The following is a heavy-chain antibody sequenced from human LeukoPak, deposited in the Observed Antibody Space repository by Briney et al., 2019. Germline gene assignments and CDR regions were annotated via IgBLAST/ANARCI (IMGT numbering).Heavy chain of an antibody. V-gene: IGHV3-23*01. J-gene: IGHJ4*02. CDR1: GFTFSDYA. CDR3: AKAREKAVGATIFDH. Sequence: GGSLRLSCAVSGFTFSDYAMSWVRQAPGKGLEWVLGISFSGRSTNYADSVKGRFIISRDNSNNTLYLQMNSLRAEDTAVYYCAKAREKAVGATIFDHWGQGTLVTVSS. CDR2: ISFSGRST. D-gene: IGHD1-26*01.